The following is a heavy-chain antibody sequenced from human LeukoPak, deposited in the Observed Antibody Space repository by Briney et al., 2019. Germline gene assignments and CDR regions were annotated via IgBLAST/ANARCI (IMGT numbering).Heavy chain of an antibody. CDR1: GYTLTELS. CDR3: ATGRAVVNWFDP. Sequence: VASVKVSCKVSGYTLTELSMHWVRQAPGKGLEWMGGFDPEDGETIYAQKFQGRVTMTEDTSTDTAYMELSSLRSEDTAVYYCATGRAVVNWFDPWGQGTLVTVSS. J-gene: IGHJ5*02. CDR2: FDPEDGET. V-gene: IGHV1-24*01. D-gene: IGHD4-23*01.